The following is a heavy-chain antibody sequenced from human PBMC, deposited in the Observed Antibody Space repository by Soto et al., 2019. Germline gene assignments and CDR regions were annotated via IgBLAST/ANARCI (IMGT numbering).Heavy chain of an antibody. CDR2: IKSKNDGETT. J-gene: IGHJ4*02. D-gene: IGHD2-2*01. Sequence: EVQLVESGGGLVKPGGSLRLSCAAAGFTFTYAWMNWVRQAPGKGLEWVGRIKSKNDGETTDYAAPVKGRFTISRDDSKYTLFLQVNSLKSEDTAVYYCTTDRYCSGTSCQAGNDYWGQGTLVTVSS. CDR1: GFTFTYAW. CDR3: TTDRYCSGTSCQAGNDY. V-gene: IGHV3-15*07.